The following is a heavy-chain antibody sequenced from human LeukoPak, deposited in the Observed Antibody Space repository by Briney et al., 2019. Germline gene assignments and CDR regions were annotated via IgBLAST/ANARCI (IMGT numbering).Heavy chain of an antibody. J-gene: IGHJ4*02. V-gene: IGHV3-23*01. Sequence: GGSLRLSCAASGFTFSSYAMSWVRQAPGKGLEWVLAISGSGGSTYYADSVKGRFTISRDNSKNTLYLQMNSLRAEDTAVYYCATNGVATTYYFDYWGQGTLVTVSS. CDR2: ISGSGGST. D-gene: IGHD5-12*01. CDR1: GFTFSSYA. CDR3: ATNGVATTYYFDY.